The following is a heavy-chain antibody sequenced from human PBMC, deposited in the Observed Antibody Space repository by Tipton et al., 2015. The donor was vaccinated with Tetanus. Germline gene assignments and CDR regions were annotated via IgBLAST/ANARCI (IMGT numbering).Heavy chain of an antibody. CDR2: IFYRGST. D-gene: IGHD6-13*01. V-gene: IGHV4-39*01. CDR1: GGSISSIS. J-gene: IGHJ4*02. CDR3: AKHGDTSRNYYFDY. Sequence: GLVKPSETLSVTCTVSGGSISSISWIRQPPGKGLEWIGNIFYRGSTSYNPSLKSRVTLSVDTSRNQFSPRVTAVTAADTAIYYCAKHGDTSRNYYFDYWGQGALVTVS.